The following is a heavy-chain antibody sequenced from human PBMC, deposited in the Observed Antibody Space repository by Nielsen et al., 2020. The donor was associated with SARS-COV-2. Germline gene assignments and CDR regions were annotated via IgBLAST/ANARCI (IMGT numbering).Heavy chain of an antibody. CDR3: ARAPSIAARGAAFDI. D-gene: IGHD6-6*01. CDR2: IYYSGST. J-gene: IGHJ3*02. V-gene: IGHV4-30-4*01. CDR1: GGSISSGDYY. Sequence: SETLSLTCTVSGGSISSGDYYWNWVRQPPGKGLEWIGHIYYSGSTYYNPSLKSRVTISEDTSKNQFSLNLSSVTAADTAVYYCARAPSIAARGAAFDIWGQGTMVTVSS.